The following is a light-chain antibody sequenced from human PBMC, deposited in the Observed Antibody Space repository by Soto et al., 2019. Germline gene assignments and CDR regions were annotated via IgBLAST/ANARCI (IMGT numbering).Light chain of an antibody. CDR2: KNS. V-gene: IGLV1-47*01. Sequence: QSVLTQPPSASGTPGQRVTISCSGSSSNIGSNSVYWYQQLPGTAPKLLIFKNSQRPSGVPDRFSGSKSGTSAPLAVSGLRSGDEADYYCAAWDDRLRGFLFGPGTKVTVL. CDR3: AAWDDRLRGFL. J-gene: IGLJ1*01. CDR1: SSNIGSNS.